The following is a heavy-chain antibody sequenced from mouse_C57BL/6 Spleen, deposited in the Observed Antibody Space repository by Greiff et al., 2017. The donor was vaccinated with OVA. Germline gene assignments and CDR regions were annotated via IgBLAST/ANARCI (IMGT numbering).Heavy chain of an antibody. CDR3: ARSVYYDYDRFAY. D-gene: IGHD2-4*01. J-gene: IGHJ3*01. V-gene: IGHV1-64*01. Sequence: VQLQPPGAELVKPGASVKLSCKASGYTFTSSWMHWVQQRPGQGLEWIGMLPPNSGSTNYNEKFKSKATLTVDKSSSTAYMQRSSLTSEDSAVYYCARSVYYDYDRFAYWGQGTLGTVAA. CDR2: LPPNSGST. CDR1: GYTFTSSW.